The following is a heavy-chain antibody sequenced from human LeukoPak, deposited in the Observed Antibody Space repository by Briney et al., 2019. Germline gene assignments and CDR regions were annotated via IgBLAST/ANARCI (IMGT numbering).Heavy chain of an antibody. CDR3: ARDADYGDYSGVWFDP. CDR2: INPIFGTA. V-gene: IGHV1-69*05. Sequence: GSSVKVSCKASGGTFSSYAISWVRQAPGQGLEWMGGINPIFGTANYAQKFQGRVTITTDESTSTAYTELSSLRSEDTAVYYCARDADYGDYSGVWFDPWGQGTLVTVSS. J-gene: IGHJ5*02. CDR1: GGTFSSYA. D-gene: IGHD4-17*01.